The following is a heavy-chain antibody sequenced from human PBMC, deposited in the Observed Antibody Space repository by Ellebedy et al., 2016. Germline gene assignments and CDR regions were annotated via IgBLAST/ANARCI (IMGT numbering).Heavy chain of an antibody. Sequence: GESLKISCAASGFTFSSYWMSWVRQAPGKGLEWVANIKQDGSEKYYVDSVKGRFTISRDNAKNTLYLQMNSLRAEDTAVYYCARDRYCTNGVCYDYYGMDVWGQGTTVTVSS. J-gene: IGHJ6*02. V-gene: IGHV3-7*01. CDR1: GFTFSSYW. D-gene: IGHD2-8*01. CDR2: IKQDGSEK. CDR3: ARDRYCTNGVCYDYYGMDV.